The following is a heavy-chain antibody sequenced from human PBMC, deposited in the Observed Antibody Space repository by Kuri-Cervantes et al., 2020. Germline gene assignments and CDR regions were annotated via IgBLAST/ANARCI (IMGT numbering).Heavy chain of an antibody. CDR1: GYTLTSFY. CDR3: AREGCSGWYGRGFPNYYYGMDV. J-gene: IGHJ6*02. Sequence: ASVKVSCNASGYTLTSFYLHWVRQAPGQGLEWMGIINPGGGNTNYQQKFQGWVTVTRDTYISTAYMELSRLRSDDTAVYYCAREGCSGWYGRGFPNYYYGMDVWGQGNKVNVLL. CDR2: INPGGGNT. V-gene: IGHV1-2*04. D-gene: IGHD6-19*01.